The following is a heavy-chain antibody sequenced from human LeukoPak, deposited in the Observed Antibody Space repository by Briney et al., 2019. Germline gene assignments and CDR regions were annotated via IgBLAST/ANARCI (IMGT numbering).Heavy chain of an antibody. CDR2: IYYSGST. CDR1: GGSISSSSYY. Sequence: PSETLSLTCTVSGGSISSSSYYWGWIRQPPGKGLVWIGSIYYSGSTYYNPSLKSRVTISVDTSKNQFSLKLSSVTAAATAVYYCARHGTGSGYSFDYWGQGTLVTVSS. V-gene: IGHV4-39*01. D-gene: IGHD3-3*01. CDR3: ARHGTGSGYSFDY. J-gene: IGHJ4*02.